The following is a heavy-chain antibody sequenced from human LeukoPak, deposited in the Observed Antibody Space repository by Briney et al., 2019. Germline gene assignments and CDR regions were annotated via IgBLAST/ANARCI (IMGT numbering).Heavy chain of an antibody. CDR3: ARDKGFSGYDSSGFDP. Sequence: GGSLRLSCAGSGFIFDSHALTWVRQAPGKGLEWVATVSGSGGSTNYAASVKGRFIISRDNPKNTPYVQMNSLRAEDTARYYCARDKGFSGYDSSGFDPWGQGTLVTVSS. J-gene: IGHJ5*02. V-gene: IGHV3-23*01. D-gene: IGHD3-22*01. CDR1: GFIFDSHA. CDR2: VSGSGGST.